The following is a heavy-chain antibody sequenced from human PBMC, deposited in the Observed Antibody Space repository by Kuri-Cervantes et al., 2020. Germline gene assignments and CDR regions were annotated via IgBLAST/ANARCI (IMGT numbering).Heavy chain of an antibody. J-gene: IGHJ4*02. CDR3: AKGVSSWYRGATDY. D-gene: IGHD6-13*01. V-gene: IGHV3-23*01. CDR2: ISGSGGST. CDR1: GFTFSSYA. Sequence: GESLKISCAASGFTFSSYAMSWVRQAPGKGLEWVSAISGSGGSTYYADSVKGRFTISRNNSKNTLYLQMNSLRAEDTAVYYCAKGVSSWYRGATDYWSQGILVTVSS.